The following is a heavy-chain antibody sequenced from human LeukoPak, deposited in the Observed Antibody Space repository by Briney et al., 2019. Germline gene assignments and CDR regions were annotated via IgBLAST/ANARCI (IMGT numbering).Heavy chain of an antibody. V-gene: IGHV4-59*12. Sequence: SETLSLTCNVSGGSIRGYYWSWIRQPPGKGLEWIGYIYSSGSTNYSPSLKSRVTMSVDTSKNQFSLKLSSVTAADTAVYYCARDRGTWNDDGFDYWGQGTLVTVSS. CDR3: ARDRGTWNDDGFDY. CDR1: GGSIRGYY. D-gene: IGHD1-1*01. J-gene: IGHJ4*02. CDR2: IYSSGST.